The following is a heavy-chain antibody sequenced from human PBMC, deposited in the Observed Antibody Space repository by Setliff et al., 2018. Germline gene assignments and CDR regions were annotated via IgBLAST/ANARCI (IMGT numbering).Heavy chain of an antibody. CDR3: AREEVGRYSSGWYISSDNWFDP. J-gene: IGHJ5*02. CDR1: GYTFTGYY. Sequence: ASVKVSCKASGYTFTGYYMHWVRQAPGQGLEWMGRINPNSGGTNYAQKFQGRVTMTRDTSISTAYMELSRLISDDTAVYYCAREEVGRYSSGWYISSDNWFDPWGQGTLVTVSS. V-gene: IGHV1-2*06. CDR2: INPNSGGT. D-gene: IGHD6-19*01.